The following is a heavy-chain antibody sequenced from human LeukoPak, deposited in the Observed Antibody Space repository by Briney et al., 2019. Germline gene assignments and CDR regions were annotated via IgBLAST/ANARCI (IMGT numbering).Heavy chain of an antibody. D-gene: IGHD6-13*01. CDR2: FDPEDGET. Sequence: ASVKVSCKVSGCTLTELSMHWVRQAPGKGLEWMGGFDPEDGETIYAQKFQGRVTMTEDTSTDTAYMELSSLRSEDTAVYYCATCSSSWPLDFDYWGQGTLVTVSS. CDR3: ATCSSSWPLDFDY. CDR1: GCTLTELS. V-gene: IGHV1-24*01. J-gene: IGHJ4*02.